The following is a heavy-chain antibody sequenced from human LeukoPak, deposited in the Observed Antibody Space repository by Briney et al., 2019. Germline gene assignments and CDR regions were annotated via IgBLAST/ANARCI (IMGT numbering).Heavy chain of an antibody. CDR3: ARGVYYYYHMDV. CDR1: GGSISNYY. V-gene: IGHV4-4*07. J-gene: IGHJ6*03. Sequence: SETLSLTCTVSGGSISNYYWSWVRRPAGRGLQWIGRMYTTGSTNYNPSLESRVTMSVDTSKNQFSLTLYSVTAADTAVYYCARGVYYYYHMDVWGKGTTVTVSS. CDR2: MYTTGST.